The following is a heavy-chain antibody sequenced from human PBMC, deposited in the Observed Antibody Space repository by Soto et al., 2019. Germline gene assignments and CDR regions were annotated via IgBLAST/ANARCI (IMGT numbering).Heavy chain of an antibody. CDR2: INNDGSST. CDR3: ARGGDRFDGMDV. D-gene: IGHD3-16*01. J-gene: IGHJ6*02. CDR1: GFTLSSFF. Sequence: PGGSLRLSCAASGFTLSSFFMHWVRQGPGKGLVWVSRINNDGSSTTYADSVKGRFTISRDNAKNTLYLQMNSLRAEDTAVYYCARGGDRFDGMDVWGQGTTVTV. V-gene: IGHV3-74*03.